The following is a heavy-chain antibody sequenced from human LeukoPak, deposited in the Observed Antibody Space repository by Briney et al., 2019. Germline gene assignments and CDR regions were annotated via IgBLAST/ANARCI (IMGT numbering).Heavy chain of an antibody. J-gene: IGHJ4*02. CDR3: ARGRGYSYGYGDY. CDR1: GYTFTGYY. V-gene: IGHV1-2*02. Sequence: ASVKVSCKASGYTFTGYYMHWVRQAPGQGLEWMGWINPNSGGTNYAQKFQGRVTMTRDTSISTAYMELSRLRSDDTAVYYCARGRGYSYGYGDYWGQGTLVTVSS. D-gene: IGHD5-18*01. CDR2: INPNSGGT.